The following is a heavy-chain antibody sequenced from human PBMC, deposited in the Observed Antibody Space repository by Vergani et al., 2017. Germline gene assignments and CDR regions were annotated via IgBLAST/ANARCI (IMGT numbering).Heavy chain of an antibody. CDR1: GFMFSDYY. CDR3: AKDIEYYYDSSGYCFDY. CDR2: ISSGGSTI. J-gene: IGHJ4*02. V-gene: IGHV3-11*01. D-gene: IGHD3-22*01. Sequence: QVQLVESGGGLVKPGGSLRLSCAASGFMFSDYYMTWIRQAPGKGLEWISYISSGGSTIYYADSVKGRFIISRDNAKNSLYLQMNSLRAEDTALYYCAKDIEYYYDSSGYCFDYWGQGTLVTVSS.